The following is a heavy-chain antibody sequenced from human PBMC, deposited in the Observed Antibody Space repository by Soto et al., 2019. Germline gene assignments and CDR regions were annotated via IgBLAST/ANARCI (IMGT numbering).Heavy chain of an antibody. V-gene: IGHV4-59*01. CDR3: ARVAGDGYNYNNWFDH. J-gene: IGHJ5*02. Sequence: PSETLSLTCTVSGGSIRSYYWSWIRQPPGKGLEWIGYIYYSGSTNYNPSLKSRVTILVDMSKNQFSLKLSSVTAADTAVYYCARVAGDGYNYNNWFDHWGQGTLVTVSS. CDR1: GGSIRSYY. CDR2: IYYSGST. D-gene: IGHD5-12*01.